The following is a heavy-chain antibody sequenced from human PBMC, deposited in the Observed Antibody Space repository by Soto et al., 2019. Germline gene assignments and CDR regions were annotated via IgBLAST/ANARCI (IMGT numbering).Heavy chain of an antibody. Sequence: EVQLLDSGGGLVQPGGSLRLSCAASGFTFSSYAMGWVRQAPGKGLEWVSTISASDGSTYYADSVKGRFTISRDNPKNTLYLQMNSLRAEDTAVYYCARQSSGYSSSWSFDYWGQGTLVTVSS. J-gene: IGHJ4*02. CDR2: ISASDGST. D-gene: IGHD6-13*01. V-gene: IGHV3-23*01. CDR1: GFTFSSYA. CDR3: ARQSSGYSSSWSFDY.